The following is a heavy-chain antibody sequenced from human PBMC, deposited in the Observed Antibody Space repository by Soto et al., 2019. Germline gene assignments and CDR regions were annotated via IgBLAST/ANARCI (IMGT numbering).Heavy chain of an antibody. J-gene: IGHJ4*02. CDR1: GGNISSYY. V-gene: IGHV4-59*08. D-gene: IGHD3-9*01. CDR2: IFYFGST. Sequence: SETMSLTCTVSGGNISSYYWSWIRKTPGKGLEWIGYIFYFGSTNYNPSLKSRVTLSIDTSKNQLSLKLSSVTAADTAVYYCARHSPDFDWLSQFDYWGQGTLVTVSS. CDR3: ARHSPDFDWLSQFDY.